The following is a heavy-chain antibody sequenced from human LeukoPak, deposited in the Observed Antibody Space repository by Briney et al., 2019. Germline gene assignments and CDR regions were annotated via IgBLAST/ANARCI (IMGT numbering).Heavy chain of an antibody. CDR2: MNPNSGNT. Sequence: GASVKVSCKASGYTFTSYDINWVRQATGQGLEWMGWMNPNSGNTGYAQKFQGKVTMTRNTSISTAYMELSSLRSEDTAVYYCARGGYDSSGYPLLVDYWGQGTLVTVSS. CDR3: ARGGYDSSGYPLLVDY. J-gene: IGHJ4*02. V-gene: IGHV1-8*01. D-gene: IGHD3-22*01. CDR1: GYTFTSYD.